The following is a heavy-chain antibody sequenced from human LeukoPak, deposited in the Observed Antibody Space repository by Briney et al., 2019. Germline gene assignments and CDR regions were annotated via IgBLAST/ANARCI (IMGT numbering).Heavy chain of an antibody. D-gene: IGHD3-9*01. V-gene: IGHV4-30-4*01. Sequence: SQTLSLTCTVSGGSISSGDYYWSWIRQPPGKGLEWIGYIYYSGSTYYNPSLRSRVIISVDTSKNQFSLKLSSVTAADTAVYYCARGGSPDFDWLLFHYWGQGTLVTVSS. J-gene: IGHJ4*02. CDR2: IYYSGST. CDR3: ARGGSPDFDWLLFHY. CDR1: GGSISSGDYY.